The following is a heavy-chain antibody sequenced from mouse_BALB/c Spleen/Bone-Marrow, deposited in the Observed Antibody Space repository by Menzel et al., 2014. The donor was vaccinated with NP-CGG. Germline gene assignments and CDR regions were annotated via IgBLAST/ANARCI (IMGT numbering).Heavy chain of an antibody. CDR2: SRNKANDYTT. V-gene: IGHV7-1*02. Sequence: EVMLVESGGGLVQPGGSLRLSCATSGFTFSDFYMEWVRQPPGKGLEWIAASRNKANDYTTEYSASVKGRFIVSRDTSQSILYLQMNALRAEDTAIYYCARDAWSAYWGQVTLVTVSA. CDR1: GFTFSDFY. J-gene: IGHJ3*01. CDR3: ARDAWSAY.